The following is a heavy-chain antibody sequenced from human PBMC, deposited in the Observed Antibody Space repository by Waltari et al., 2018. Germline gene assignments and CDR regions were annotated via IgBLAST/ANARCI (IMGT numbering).Heavy chain of an antibody. J-gene: IGHJ6*03. D-gene: IGHD3-3*01. CDR3: AREGTVFGVPYYYYMDV. CDR1: GYSISSGYY. Sequence: QVQLQESGPGLVQPSETLSLTCTVSGYSISSGYYWGWIRQPPGKGLEWIGSIYHSGSTYYNPSLKSRVTISVDTSKNQFSLKLSSVTAADTAVYYCAREGTVFGVPYYYYMDVWGKGTTVTVSS. V-gene: IGHV4-38-2*02. CDR2: IYHSGST.